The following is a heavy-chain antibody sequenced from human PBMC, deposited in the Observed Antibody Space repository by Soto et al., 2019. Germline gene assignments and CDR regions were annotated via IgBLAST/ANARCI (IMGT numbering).Heavy chain of an antibody. J-gene: IGHJ4*02. CDR1: GFTFSSYA. CDR2: ISGGGETT. CDR3: AFNSGSGSYYFDY. Sequence: EVQLLESGGGLVQPGGSVRLSCAASGFTFSSYAMWWVRQAPGKGLECVSAISGGGETTYYADSVKGRFTISRDNSKNTLYLQMNSLRAEDTAVYYCAFNSGSGSYYFDYWGQGTLVTVSS. D-gene: IGHD3-10*01. V-gene: IGHV3-23*01.